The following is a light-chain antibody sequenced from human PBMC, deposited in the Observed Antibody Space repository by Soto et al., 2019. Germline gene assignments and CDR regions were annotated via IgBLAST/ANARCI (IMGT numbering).Light chain of an antibody. CDR1: QSISGW. J-gene: IGKJ1*01. CDR3: QQYNSYSWT. V-gene: IGKV1-5*01. Sequence: DIQMTQSPSTLSGSVGDRVTITCRASQSISGWLAWYQQKPGKAPKLLIYDASSLESGVPSRFSGSGSGTEFTLTITSLQPDDFASYYCQQYNSYSWTFGQETKVDIK. CDR2: DAS.